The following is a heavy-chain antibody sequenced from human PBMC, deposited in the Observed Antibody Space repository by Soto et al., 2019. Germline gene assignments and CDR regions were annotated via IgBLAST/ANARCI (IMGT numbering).Heavy chain of an antibody. V-gene: IGHV3-74*01. J-gene: IGHJ1*01. CDR2: INSDGSST. Sequence: GGSLRLSCATSGFTFSSYWMYWVRQAPGKGLVWVSRINSDGSSTSYADSVKGRFTISRDNAKNTLYLQMNSLRAEDTAVYYCARDHLSYRGPRWGQGTLVTVS. CDR1: GFTFSSYW. CDR3: ARDHLSYRGPR. D-gene: IGHD1-26*01.